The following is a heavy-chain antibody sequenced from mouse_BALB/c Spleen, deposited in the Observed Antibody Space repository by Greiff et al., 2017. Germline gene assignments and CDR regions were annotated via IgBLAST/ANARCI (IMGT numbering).Heavy chain of an antibody. V-gene: IGHV1-15*01. D-gene: IGHD2-14*01. J-gene: IGHJ3*01. CDR3: TSSTAYYRYDDAY. CDR2: IDPETGGT. Sequence: VQLQESGAELVRPGASVTLSCKASGYTFTDYEMHWVKQTPVHGLEWIGAIDPETGGTAYNQKFKGKATLTADKSSSTAYMELRSLTSEDSAVYDCTSSTAYYRYDDAYWGQGTLVTVSA. CDR1: GYTFTDYE.